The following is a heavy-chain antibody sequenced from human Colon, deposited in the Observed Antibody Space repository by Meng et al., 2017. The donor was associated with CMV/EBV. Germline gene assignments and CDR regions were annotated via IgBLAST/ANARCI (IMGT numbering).Heavy chain of an antibody. CDR2: MNPKSGKT. V-gene: IGHV1-8*02. CDR3: TRGPFRY. CDR1: GYTFATYD. Sequence: ASVKVSCKASGYTFATYDINWVRQAPGQGLEWMGWMNPKSGKTGYAQRFQGRVAMTIDISVNTAYMELSNLRSEDTAVFYCTRGPFRYWGQGTLVTVSS. D-gene: IGHD3-3*02. J-gene: IGHJ4*02.